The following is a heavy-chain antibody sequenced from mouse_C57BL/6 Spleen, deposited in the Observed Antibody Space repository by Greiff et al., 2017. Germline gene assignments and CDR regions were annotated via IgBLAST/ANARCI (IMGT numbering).Heavy chain of an antibody. J-gene: IGHJ2*01. CDR3: ARGYYGSSYHCDN. CDR1: GYTFTSYW. CDR2: IYPGSGSA. D-gene: IGHD1-1*01. V-gene: IGHV1-55*01. Sequence: QVHVKQPGAELVKPGASVKMSCKASGYTFTSYWITWVKQRPGQGLEWIGDIYPGSGSANYNEKFKSKATLTVDTSSSTAYMQLSSLTSEDSAVYYCARGYYGSSYHCDNWGQGTTLTVSS.